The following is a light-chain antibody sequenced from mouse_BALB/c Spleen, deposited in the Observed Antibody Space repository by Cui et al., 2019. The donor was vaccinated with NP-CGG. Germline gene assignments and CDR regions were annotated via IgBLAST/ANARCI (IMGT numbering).Light chain of an antibody. CDR3: ALWYSNHWV. CDR1: TGTITTSNY. J-gene: IGLJ1*01. Sequence: QAVVTQASALTTSPGETVTLTCRSNTGTITTSNYANWVQEKPDHLFTGLIGGTNNRTPGVPARFSGSLIGDKAVLTVTGAQTEDEAIYFCALWYSNHWVFGGGTKLTVL. CDR2: GTN. V-gene: IGLV1*01.